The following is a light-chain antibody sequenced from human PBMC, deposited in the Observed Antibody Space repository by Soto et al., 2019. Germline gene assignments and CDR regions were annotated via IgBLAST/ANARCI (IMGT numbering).Light chain of an antibody. CDR3: QSYDSSLSGWV. V-gene: IGLV1-40*01. Sequence: QSVLTQPPSVSGAPGQRVTISCTGSSSNIGAGYDVHWYQQLPGTAPKLLIYGNSNRPSGVPDRFSGSKSGTSASLAITGLGAEDEADYYCQSYDSSLSGWVFGGGNKLTVL. J-gene: IGLJ3*02. CDR2: GNS. CDR1: SSNIGAGYD.